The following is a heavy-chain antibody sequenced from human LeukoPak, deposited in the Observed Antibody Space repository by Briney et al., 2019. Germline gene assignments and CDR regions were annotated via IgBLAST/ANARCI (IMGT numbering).Heavy chain of an antibody. CDR3: AREEGSGWYSWFDP. CDR1: GFTFSSYS. D-gene: IGHD6-19*01. CDR2: ISGSGGST. V-gene: IGHV3-23*01. Sequence: GGSLRLSCAASGFTFSSYSMNWVRQAPGKGLEWVSAISGSGGSTYYADSVKGRFTISRDNSKNTLYLQMNSLRAEDTAVYYCAREEGSGWYSWFDPWGQGTLVTVSS. J-gene: IGHJ5*02.